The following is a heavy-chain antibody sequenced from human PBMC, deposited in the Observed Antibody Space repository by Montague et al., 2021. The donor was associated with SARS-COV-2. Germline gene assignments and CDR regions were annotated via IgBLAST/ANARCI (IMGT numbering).Heavy chain of an antibody. D-gene: IGHD4-23*01. CDR2: IYYSGST. CDR3: ARLVETYYYYYGMDV. CDR1: GGSISSSSYY. J-gene: IGHJ6*02. Sequence: SETLSLTCTVSGGSISSSSYYWGWIRQPPGRGLEWIGSIYYSGSTYYNPSLKSRVTISVDTSKNQFSLKLSSVTAADTAVYYCARLVETYYYYYGMDVWAKGPRSPPP. V-gene: IGHV4-39*01.